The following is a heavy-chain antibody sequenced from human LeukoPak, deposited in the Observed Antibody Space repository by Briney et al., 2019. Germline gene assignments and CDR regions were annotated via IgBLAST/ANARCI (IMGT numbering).Heavy chain of an antibody. CDR1: GFTFSSYS. CDR3: ARARVVPAAMSFDP. J-gene: IGHJ5*02. D-gene: IGHD2-2*01. Sequence: SGGSLRLSCAASGFTFSSYSMNWVRQAPGKGLEWVSYISSSSSTTYYADSVKGRFTISRDNSKNTLYLQMNSLRAEDTAVYYCARARVVPAAMSFDPWGQGTLVTVSS. CDR2: ISSSSSTT. V-gene: IGHV3-48*01.